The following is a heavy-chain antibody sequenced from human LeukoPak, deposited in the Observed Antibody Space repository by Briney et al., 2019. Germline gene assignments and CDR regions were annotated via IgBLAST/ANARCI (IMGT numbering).Heavy chain of an antibody. CDR3: ARCLDYGDYRAFDY. V-gene: IGHV1-69*13. D-gene: IGHD4-17*01. J-gene: IGHJ4*02. CDR1: GGTFSSYA. Sequence: GASVKVSCKASGGTFSSYAISWVRQAPEQGLEWMGGIIPIFGTANYAQKFQGRVTITADESTSTAYMELSSLRSEDTAVYYCARCLDYGDYRAFDYWGQGTLVTVSS. CDR2: IIPIFGTA.